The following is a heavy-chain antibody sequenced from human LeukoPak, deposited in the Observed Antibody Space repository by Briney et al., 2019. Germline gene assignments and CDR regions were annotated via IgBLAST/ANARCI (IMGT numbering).Heavy chain of an antibody. Sequence: SETLSLTCTVSGGSISSGSYYWSWIRQPAGKGLEWIGRIYTSGSTNYNPSLKSRVTISVDTSKNQFSLKLSSVTAADTAVYYCARGSDPNSYYYYMDVWGKGTTVTVSS. CDR1: GGSISSGSYY. J-gene: IGHJ6*03. D-gene: IGHD1-1*01. CDR2: IYTSGST. V-gene: IGHV4-61*02. CDR3: ARGSDPNSYYYYMDV.